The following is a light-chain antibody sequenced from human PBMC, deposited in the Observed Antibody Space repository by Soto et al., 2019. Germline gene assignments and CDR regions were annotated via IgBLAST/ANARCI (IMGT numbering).Light chain of an antibody. Sequence: VWSHSXGTLSFSPGEXXXXXXXAIKSVRRNNLAWYQHTXGQTPRLLIYGASXRANGIPDGFSGSGSGTDFRLTISRLETEDFAVYYCQQHGDSPITFGQGTRMEIK. CDR2: GAS. CDR3: QQHGDSPIT. J-gene: IGKJ5*01. CDR1: KSVRRNN. V-gene: IGKV3-20*01.